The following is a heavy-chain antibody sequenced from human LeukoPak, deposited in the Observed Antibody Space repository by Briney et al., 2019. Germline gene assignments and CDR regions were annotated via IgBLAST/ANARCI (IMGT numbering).Heavy chain of an antibody. J-gene: IGHJ4*02. CDR3: AKDMFVQAVFTVFDY. V-gene: IGHV3-9*01. CDR2: ISWSSGSI. D-gene: IGHD3-10*02. Sequence: PGRSLRLSCAASGFTFDDYARHWVRQAPGKGLEWVSGISWSSGSIGYADSVKGRFTISRDNGKNSLYLQMNSLRPEDTALYYCAKDMFVQAVFTVFDYWGQGTLVTVSS. CDR1: GFTFDDYA.